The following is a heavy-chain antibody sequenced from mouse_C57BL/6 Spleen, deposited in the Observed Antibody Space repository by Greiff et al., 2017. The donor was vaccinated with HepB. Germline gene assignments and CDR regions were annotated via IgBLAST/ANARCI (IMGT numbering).Heavy chain of an antibody. CDR3: ARGYGSSYVWFAY. CDR1: GYSITSGYY. J-gene: IGHJ3*01. CDR2: ISYDGSN. V-gene: IGHV3-6*01. D-gene: IGHD1-1*01. Sequence: EVKLVESGPGLVKPSQSLSLTCSFTGYSITSGYYWNWIRQFPGNKLEWMGYISYDGSNNYNPSLNNRISITRDTSKNQFFLKLNSVTTEDTATYYCARGYGSSYVWFAYWGQGTLVTVSA.